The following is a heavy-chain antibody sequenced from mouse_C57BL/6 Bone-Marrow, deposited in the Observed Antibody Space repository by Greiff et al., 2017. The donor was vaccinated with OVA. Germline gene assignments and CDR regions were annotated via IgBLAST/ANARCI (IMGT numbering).Heavy chain of an antibody. V-gene: IGHV1-50*01. CDR2: IDPSDRYT. CDR3: AREGGYDYDRAWFAY. J-gene: IGHJ3*01. Sequence: QVQLQQPGAELVKPGASVKLSCKASGYTFTSYWMQWVKQRPGQGLEWIGAIDPSDRYTNYNQKFKGKATLTVDTSSSTAYMQLSSLTSEDSAVYYCAREGGYDYDRAWFAYWGQGTLVTVSA. D-gene: IGHD2-4*01. CDR1: GYTFTSYW.